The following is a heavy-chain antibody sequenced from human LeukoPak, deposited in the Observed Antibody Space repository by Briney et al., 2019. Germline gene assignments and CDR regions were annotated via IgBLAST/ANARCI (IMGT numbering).Heavy chain of an antibody. CDR2: IHHSGST. Sequence: SETLSLTCSVSGYSIRSGYFWGWMRQPPGKGLEWIGSIHHSGSTYYSPSLKSRVTISVDTSKNQFSLKLNYMTAADTAVYYCARGRPLFDYWGQGTLVTVSS. CDR1: GYSIRSGYF. CDR3: ARGRPLFDY. V-gene: IGHV4-38-2*02. J-gene: IGHJ4*02.